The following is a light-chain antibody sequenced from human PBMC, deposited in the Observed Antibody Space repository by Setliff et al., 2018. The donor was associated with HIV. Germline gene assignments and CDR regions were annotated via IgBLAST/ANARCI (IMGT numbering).Light chain of an antibody. V-gene: IGLV2-23*02. CDR3: CSYAGSDTWI. J-gene: IGLJ2*01. CDR1: STDVGDYQS. Sequence: QSALPQPASASGSPGQSITISCTGSSTDVGDYQSVSWYQQHPGEVPKLMIYDVTKRPSGVSNRFSGSKSGNTASLTISGLQAEDEADYYCCSYAGSDTWIFGGGTKVTVL. CDR2: DVT.